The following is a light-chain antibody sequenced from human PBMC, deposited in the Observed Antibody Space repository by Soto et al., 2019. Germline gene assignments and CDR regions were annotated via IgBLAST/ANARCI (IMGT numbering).Light chain of an antibody. J-gene: IGLJ2*01. Sequence: QSALTQPASVSGSPGQSITISCTGTXXXVGSYDYVSWYLHHPGKAPKLIIYEVSNRPSGVSNRFSGSKSGNTASLTISGLQAEDEADYYCSSYTSNTTVIFGGGTKVTVL. CDR3: SSYTSNTTVI. V-gene: IGLV2-14*01. CDR2: EVS. CDR1: XXXVGSYDY.